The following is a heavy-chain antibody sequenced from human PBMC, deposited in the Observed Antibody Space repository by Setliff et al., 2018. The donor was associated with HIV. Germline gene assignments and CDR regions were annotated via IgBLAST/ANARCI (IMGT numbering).Heavy chain of an antibody. CDR2: INWNGGST. CDR3: ARDLTLYKL. CDR1: GFTFDDYG. V-gene: IGHV3-20*04. D-gene: IGHD1-1*01. J-gene: IGHJ4*02. Sequence: PGGSLRFSCAASGFTFDDYGMSWVRQAPGKGLEWVSGINWNGGSTGYADSVKGRFTISRDNSNNMLYLQMNSLRAEDTAVYYCARDLTLYKLWGQGTLVTVSS.